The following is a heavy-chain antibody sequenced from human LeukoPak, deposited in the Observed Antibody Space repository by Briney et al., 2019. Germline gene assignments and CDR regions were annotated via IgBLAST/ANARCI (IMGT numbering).Heavy chain of an antibody. Sequence: PSETPSLTCTVSAGSISSYYWSWIRQPPGKGLEWIGYIYYSGSTNYNPSLKSRVTISVDTSKNQFSLRLSSVTAADTAVYYCARDSGTTGEVKFDPWGQGTLVTVSS. CDR1: AGSISSYY. CDR2: IYYSGST. J-gene: IGHJ5*02. CDR3: ARDSGTTGEVKFDP. D-gene: IGHD3-10*01. V-gene: IGHV4-59*01.